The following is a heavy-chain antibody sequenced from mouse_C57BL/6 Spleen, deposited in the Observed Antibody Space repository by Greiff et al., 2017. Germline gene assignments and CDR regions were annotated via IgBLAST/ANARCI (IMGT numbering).Heavy chain of an antibody. V-gene: IGHV1-50*01. CDR1: GYTFTSYW. J-gene: IGHJ4*01. CDR2: IDPSDSYT. Sequence: VQLQQPGAELVKPGASVKLSCKASGYTFTSYWMQWVKQRPGPGLEWIGEIDPSDSYTNYNQKFKGKATLTVDTSSSTAYMQLSSLTSEDSAVYDCARWWLLRAMDYWGQGTSVTVSS. CDR3: ARWWLLRAMDY. D-gene: IGHD2-3*01.